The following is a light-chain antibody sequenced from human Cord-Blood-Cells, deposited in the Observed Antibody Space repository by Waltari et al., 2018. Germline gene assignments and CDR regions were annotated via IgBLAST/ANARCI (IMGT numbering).Light chain of an antibody. CDR1: QSVSSSD. CDR3: QQYGGSLT. CDR2: GAS. V-gene: IGKV3-20*01. Sequence: EIVLTQSPGTLSLSPGERATLPCRASQSVSSSDLAWYQQKPGQAPRLLIYGASSRATGIPDRFSGSGYGTDFTLTISRLEPEYFAVYYCQQYGGSLTFGGGTKVEIK. J-gene: IGKJ4*01.